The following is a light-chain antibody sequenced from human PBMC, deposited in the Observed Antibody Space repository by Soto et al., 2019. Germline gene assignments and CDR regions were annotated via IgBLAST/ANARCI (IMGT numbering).Light chain of an antibody. V-gene: IGKV4-1*01. CDR2: WAS. CDR1: QSVLFSSNNKAY. J-gene: IGKJ1*01. Sequence: DIVMTQSPDSLAVSLGERDTINCKSSQSVLFSSNNKAYLAWYQQKPGQPPKLLIYWASTRESGVPDRFSGSGSGTDFTLTISSLQAEDVAVYYCQQYYSVPPTFGQGTKVEIK. CDR3: QQYYSVPPT.